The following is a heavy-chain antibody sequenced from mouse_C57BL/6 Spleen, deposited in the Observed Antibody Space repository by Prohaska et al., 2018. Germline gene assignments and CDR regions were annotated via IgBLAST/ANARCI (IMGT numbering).Heavy chain of an antibody. D-gene: IGHD1-1*02. CDR3: VGYGPYFDY. V-gene: IGHV10-1*01. J-gene: IGHJ2*01. CDR2: IRSKSNNYAT. Sequence: EVQLVESGGGLVQPKGSLKLSCAASGFSFNTYAMTWVRQAPGKGLEWVASIRSKSNNYATYYADSVKDIFTISRDESESMLYLQMNNLKTEDTAMYYCVGYGPYFDYWGQGTTLTVSS. CDR1: GFSFNTYA.